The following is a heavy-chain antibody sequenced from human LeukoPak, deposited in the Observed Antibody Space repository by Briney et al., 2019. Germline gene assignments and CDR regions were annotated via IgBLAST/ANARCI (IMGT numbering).Heavy chain of an antibody. CDR3: ARGLPPGNH. V-gene: IGHV4-39*01. CDR2: IYYSGST. Sequence: SETLSLTCTVSGGSVSRSSYYWGWIRQPPGKGLEWIGTIYYSGSTYYNPSLKSRVTISVDTSKNQFSLKLSSVTAADTAVYYCARGLPPGNHWGQGTLVTVSS. J-gene: IGHJ5*02. CDR1: GGSVSRSSYY.